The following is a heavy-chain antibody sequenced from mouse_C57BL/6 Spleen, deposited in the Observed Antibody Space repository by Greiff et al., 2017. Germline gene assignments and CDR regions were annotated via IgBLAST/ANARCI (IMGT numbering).Heavy chain of an antibody. CDR3: ASYYPFAY. CDR1: GFTFSDYG. CDR2: ISSGSSTI. Sequence: EVQRVESGGGLVKPGGSLKLSCAASGFTFSDYGMHWVRQAPEKGLEWVAYISSGSSTIYYADTVKGRFTISRDNAKNTLFLQMTSLRSEDTAMYYCASYYPFAYWGQGTLVT. J-gene: IGHJ3*01. V-gene: IGHV5-17*01. D-gene: IGHD2-10*01.